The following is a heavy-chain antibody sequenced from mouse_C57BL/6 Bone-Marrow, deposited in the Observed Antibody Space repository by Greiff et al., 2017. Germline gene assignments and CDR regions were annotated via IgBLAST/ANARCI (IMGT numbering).Heavy chain of an antibody. J-gene: IGHJ3*01. CDR3: ARDPFAY. CDR1: GFTFSDYY. V-gene: IGHV5-12*01. CDR2: ISNGGGST. Sequence: EVKVVESGGGLVQPGGSLKLSCAASGFTFSDYYMYWVRQTPEKRLEWVAYISNGGGSTYYPDTVKGRFTISRDNAKNTLYLQMSRLKSEDTAMYYCARDPFAYWGQGTLVTVSA.